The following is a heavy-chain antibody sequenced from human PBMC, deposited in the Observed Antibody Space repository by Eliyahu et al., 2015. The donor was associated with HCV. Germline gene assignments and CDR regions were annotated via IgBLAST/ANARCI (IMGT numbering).Heavy chain of an antibody. CDR2: ISSDGRSR. CDR1: GFPFSDYY. V-gene: IGHV3-11*01. J-gene: IGHJ3*02. CDR3: ARALERNDAFDI. D-gene: IGHD3-3*01. Sequence: QVQLVESGGGLVKPGGSLXXSCAASGFPFSDYYXNWFRQAPGKGLEWVSFISSDGRSRFYADSVKGRFTISRDDAKNSLYLQMNSLRAEDTAVYYCARALERNDAFDIWGQGTMVTVSS.